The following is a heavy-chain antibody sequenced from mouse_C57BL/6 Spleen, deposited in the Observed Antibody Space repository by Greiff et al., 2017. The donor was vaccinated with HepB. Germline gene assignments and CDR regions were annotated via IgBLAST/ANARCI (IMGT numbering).Heavy chain of an antibody. V-gene: IGHV1-69*01. Sequence: QVQLQQPGAELVMPGASVKLSCKASGYTFTSYWMHWVKQRPGQDLEWIGEIDPSDSYTNYNQKFKGKSTLTVDKSSSTAYMQLSSLTSEDSAVYYCARRGDYAPWFAYWGQGTLVTVSA. CDR1: GYTFTSYW. CDR2: IDPSDSYT. D-gene: IGHD2-4*01. J-gene: IGHJ3*01. CDR3: ARRGDYAPWFAY.